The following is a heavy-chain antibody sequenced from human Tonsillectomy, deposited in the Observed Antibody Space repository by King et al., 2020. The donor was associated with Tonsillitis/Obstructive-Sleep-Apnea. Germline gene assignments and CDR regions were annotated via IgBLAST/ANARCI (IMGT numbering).Heavy chain of an antibody. V-gene: IGHV4-59*01. CDR1: GGSISSYY. D-gene: IGHD1-7*01. CDR3: ARGGWNYYNY. Sequence: QLQESGPGLVKPSETLSLTCTVSGGSISSYYWSWIRQPPGKGLEWIGDIYYTGGITYNPSLNSRVTISVDTSKTQFSLKLSTVTAADTAVYYCARGGWNYYNYWGQGTLVTVSS. J-gene: IGHJ4*02. CDR2: IYYTGGI.